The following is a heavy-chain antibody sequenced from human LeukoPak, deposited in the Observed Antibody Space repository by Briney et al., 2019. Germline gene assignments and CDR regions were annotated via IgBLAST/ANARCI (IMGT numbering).Heavy chain of an antibody. CDR3: ARFAHYAASYGMDV. V-gene: IGHV3-21*01. CDR1: GFTFSSYS. CDR2: ISSSSSYI. J-gene: IGHJ6*02. D-gene: IGHD3-16*01. Sequence: GGSLRLSCAAYGFTFSSYSMNWVRQAPGKGMEWVSSISSSSSYIYYADSVKGRFTISRDNAKNSLYLQMNSLRAEDTAVYYCARFAHYAASYGMDVWGQGTTVTVSS.